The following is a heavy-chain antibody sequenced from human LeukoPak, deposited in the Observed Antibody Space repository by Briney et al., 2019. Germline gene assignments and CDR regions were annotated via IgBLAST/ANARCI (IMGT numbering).Heavy chain of an antibody. V-gene: IGHV1-2*06. Sequence: ASVKVSCKASGYTFTGYFIHWVRQAPGQGLEWVGRINTDNGGTNYAQKFQGRVTMTRDTSVTTAYMELSGLRSDDTAVYFCARDGTSYYYDSSGYPHYYSYYMDVWGKGTTITVSS. CDR1: GYTFTGYF. J-gene: IGHJ6*03. CDR2: INTDNGGT. D-gene: IGHD3-22*01. CDR3: ARDGTSYYYDSSGYPHYYSYYMDV.